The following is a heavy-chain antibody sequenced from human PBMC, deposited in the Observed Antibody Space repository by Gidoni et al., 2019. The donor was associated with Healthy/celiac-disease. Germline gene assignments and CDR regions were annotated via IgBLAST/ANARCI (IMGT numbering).Heavy chain of an antibody. Sequence: QVQLVESGGGVVQPGRSLRLPCAASGCTFSSYGMHWVRQAPGKGLEWVAVIWYDRSNKYYADSVKGRFTISRDNSKNTLYLQMNSLRAEDTAVYYCAREEGSGYALWYYFDYWGQGTLVTVSS. D-gene: IGHD5-12*01. V-gene: IGHV3-33*01. CDR3: AREEGSGYALWYYFDY. CDR1: GCTFSSYG. J-gene: IGHJ4*02. CDR2: IWYDRSNK.